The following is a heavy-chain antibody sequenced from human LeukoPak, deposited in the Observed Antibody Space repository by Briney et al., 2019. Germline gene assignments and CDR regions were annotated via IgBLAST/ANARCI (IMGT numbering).Heavy chain of an antibody. V-gene: IGHV1-46*01. CDR2: IYPRDGST. J-gene: IGHJ4*02. CDR3: ARDQEGFDY. CDR1: GYTFTNNY. Sequence: GASVKVPCKASGYTFTNNYLHWVRQAPGQGLEWMGMIYPRDGSTGYAQNFQGRVTVTRDTSTTTVHMELRGLRSEDTAVYYCARDQEGFDYWGQGTVVTVSS.